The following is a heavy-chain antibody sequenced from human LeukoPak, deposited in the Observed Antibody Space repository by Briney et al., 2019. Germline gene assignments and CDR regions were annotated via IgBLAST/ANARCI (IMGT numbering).Heavy chain of an antibody. CDR2: INQDGNGK. V-gene: IGHV3-7*01. J-gene: IGHJ4*02. Sequence: GGSLRLSCAASGFTFSNYWMIWVRQAPGKGLEWVANINQDGNGKQYVDSVKGRFTISRDNAKKSLYLQMNTLRAEDTAVYYCAKLSRSDTSIWGQGTLVTVSS. CDR1: GFTFSNYW. D-gene: IGHD5-18*01. CDR3: AKLSRSDTSI.